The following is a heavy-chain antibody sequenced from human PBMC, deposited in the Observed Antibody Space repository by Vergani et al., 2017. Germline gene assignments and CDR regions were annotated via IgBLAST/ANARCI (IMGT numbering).Heavy chain of an antibody. CDR3: ARDYSSSSGKAFDI. D-gene: IGHD6-6*01. Sequence: QVQLQESGPGLVKPSETLSLTCTVSGCSISSYYWSWIRQPAGKGLEWIGRIYMSGSTNYNPSLKSRVTMSVDTSKNQFSLKLSSVTAADTAVYYCARDYSSSSGKAFDIWGQGTMVTVSS. V-gene: IGHV4-4*07. J-gene: IGHJ3*02. CDR2: IYMSGST. CDR1: GCSISSYY.